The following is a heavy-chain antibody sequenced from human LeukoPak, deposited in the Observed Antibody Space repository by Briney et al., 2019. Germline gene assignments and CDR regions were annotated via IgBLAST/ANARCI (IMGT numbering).Heavy chain of an antibody. Sequence: KATPTLALPCTVSGGSIRNYFGSWIRVHAGKRLNRNRRIHDNGDSNQNPSLKSRITMALDTSTNQVSLKLTSVAAADTAVYYCARAPSGCGGTCPSDHWGPGTLVTVSS. J-gene: IGHJ5*02. CDR1: GGSIRNYF. CDR3: ARAPSGCGGTCPSDH. CDR2: IHDNGDS. V-gene: IGHV4-4*07. D-gene: IGHD2-15*01.